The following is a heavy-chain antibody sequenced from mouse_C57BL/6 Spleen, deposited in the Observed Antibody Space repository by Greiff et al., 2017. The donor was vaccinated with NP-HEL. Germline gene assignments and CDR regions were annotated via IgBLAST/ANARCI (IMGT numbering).Heavy chain of an antibody. Sequence: VQLQQPGAELVMPGASVKLSCKASGYTFTSHWMHWVKQRPGQGLEWIGEIDPSDSYTNYNQKFKGKSTLTVDKSSSTAYMQLSSLTSEDSAVYYCAREGDYCRRYAMDYWGQGTSVTVSS. CDR2: IDPSDSYT. CDR1: GYTFTSHW. CDR3: AREGDYCRRYAMDY. J-gene: IGHJ4*01. V-gene: IGHV1-69*01. D-gene: IGHD1-1*01.